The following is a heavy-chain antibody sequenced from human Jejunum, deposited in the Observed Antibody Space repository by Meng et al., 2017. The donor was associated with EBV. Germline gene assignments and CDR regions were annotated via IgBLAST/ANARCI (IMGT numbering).Heavy chain of an antibody. V-gene: IGHV4-34*12. D-gene: IGHD6-19*01. J-gene: IGHJ4*02. CDR1: GGSFNYYY. CDR2: IIHSGST. CDR3: ARKAVPGTFARPKFDY. Sequence: QGQIKEWGAGLVKPAETLSLTCAVYGGSFNYYYWTWIRQPPGKGLEWIGEIIHSGSTNYDPSLKSRVTISVDRSKNQFSLKLTSVTAADTAVYYCARKAVPGTFARPKFDYWGQGTLVTVSS.